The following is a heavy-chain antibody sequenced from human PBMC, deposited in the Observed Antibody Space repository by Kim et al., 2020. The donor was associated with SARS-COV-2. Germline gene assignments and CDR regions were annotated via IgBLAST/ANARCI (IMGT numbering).Heavy chain of an antibody. J-gene: IGHJ5*02. D-gene: IGHD2-15*01. V-gene: IGHV4-39*01. CDR3: ARHVKSGSWFDP. Sequence: YYNTPLKSRVTISGETSKNQFSLKLSSVTAADTAVYYCARHVKSGSWFDPWGQGTLVTVSS.